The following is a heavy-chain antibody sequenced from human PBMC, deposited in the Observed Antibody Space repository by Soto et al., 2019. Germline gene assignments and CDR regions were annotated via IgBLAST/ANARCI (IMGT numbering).Heavy chain of an antibody. CDR1: GFTFSDYY. V-gene: IGHV3-11*01. CDR2: IILSASTI. CDR3: ARGRSSSVYFDY. Sequence: QVQLVESGGGLVKPGGSLRLSCAASGFTFSDYYMSWIRQAPGKGLEWVLYIILSASTIYYADSVKGRFTISRDNAKNSLYLQMNSLRAEDTAVYYCARGRSSSVYFDYWGQGTLVTVSS. J-gene: IGHJ4*02. D-gene: IGHD6-6*01.